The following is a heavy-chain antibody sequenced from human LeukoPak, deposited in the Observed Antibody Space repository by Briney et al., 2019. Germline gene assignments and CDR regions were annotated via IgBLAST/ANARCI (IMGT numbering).Heavy chain of an antibody. J-gene: IGHJ4*02. V-gene: IGHV3-23*01. D-gene: IGHD5-24*01. CDR2: INGSGVST. Sequence: PGGSLRLSCVASGFTFSSYAMNWVRQAPGKGLEWVSGINGSGVSTYYADSVKGRFTTSRDNSKNTLYLQMNSLRAEDTAVYYCAKRGDGYNTYYFDYWGQGTLVTVSS. CDR3: AKRGDGYNTYYFDY. CDR1: GFTFSSYA.